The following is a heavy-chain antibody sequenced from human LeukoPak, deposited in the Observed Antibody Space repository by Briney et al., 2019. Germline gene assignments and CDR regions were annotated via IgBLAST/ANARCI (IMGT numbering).Heavy chain of an antibody. CDR1: GGSIGSYY. CDR3: ACLTTADAFDI. J-gene: IGHJ3*02. Sequence: SETLSLTCTVSGGSIGSYYWSWIRQPPGKGLEWIGYIYDSGSTNYNPSLKSRVTISVDTSKNQFSLKLSSVTAADTAVYYCACLTTADAFDIWGQGTMVTVPS. V-gene: IGHV4-59*01. CDR2: IYDSGST. D-gene: IGHD3-22*01.